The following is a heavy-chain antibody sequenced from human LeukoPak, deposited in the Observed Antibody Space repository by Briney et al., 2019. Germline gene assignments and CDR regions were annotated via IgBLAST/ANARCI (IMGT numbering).Heavy chain of an antibody. CDR2: IYHSGST. D-gene: IGHD3-3*01. CDR1: GGSISSTSYY. Sequence: SETLSPTCTVSGGSISSTSYYWGWIRQPPGKGLEWIGSIYHSGSTNYNPSLKSRVTISVDTSKNQFSLKLSSVTAADTAVYYCARRSLGKDYDFWSGYYNYFDYWGQGTLVTVSS. J-gene: IGHJ4*02. V-gene: IGHV4-39*07. CDR3: ARRSLGKDYDFWSGYYNYFDY.